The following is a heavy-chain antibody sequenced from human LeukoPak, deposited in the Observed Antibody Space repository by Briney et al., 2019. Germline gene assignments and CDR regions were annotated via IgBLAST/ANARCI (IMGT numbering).Heavy chain of an antibody. Sequence: SVKVSCKASGGTFSIYAISLVRQAPGQGLEWMGGIIPIFGTANYAQKFQGRVTITADESTSTAYMELSSLRSEDTAVYYCARMTTVTHRDYWGQGTLVTVSS. CDR2: IIPIFGTA. D-gene: IGHD4-17*01. J-gene: IGHJ4*02. V-gene: IGHV1-69*13. CDR1: GGTFSIYA. CDR3: ARMTTVTHRDY.